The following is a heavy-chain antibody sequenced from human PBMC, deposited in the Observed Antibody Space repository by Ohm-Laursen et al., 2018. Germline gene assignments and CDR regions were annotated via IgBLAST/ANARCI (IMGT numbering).Heavy chain of an antibody. J-gene: IGHJ4*02. Sequence: ASVKVSCKASGYTFTGYHMHWVRQAPGQGLEWMGWINPDSGGTNYAQKFQGRVTMTRDTSISTAYMGVSRLRSDDTAVYYCARSRYKWNYGYFDYWGQGTLVIVSS. CDR3: ARSRYKWNYGYFDY. CDR2: INPDSGGT. D-gene: IGHD1-7*01. V-gene: IGHV1-2*02. CDR1: GYTFTGYH.